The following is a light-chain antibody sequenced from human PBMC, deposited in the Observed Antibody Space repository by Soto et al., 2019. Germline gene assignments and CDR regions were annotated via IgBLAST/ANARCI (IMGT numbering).Light chain of an antibody. CDR2: EAS. J-gene: IGKJ4*01. CDR3: QQYNHWPLT. V-gene: IGKV3-15*01. Sequence: EVVMTQSPATLSVSPGERATLSCRASQSVSSNFAWYQQKPGQAPRLLIYEASTRSTGIPARFSGSGSGTDFTLTISSMQSEDFAGDCCQQYNHWPLTFGGGAKVEIK. CDR1: QSVSSN.